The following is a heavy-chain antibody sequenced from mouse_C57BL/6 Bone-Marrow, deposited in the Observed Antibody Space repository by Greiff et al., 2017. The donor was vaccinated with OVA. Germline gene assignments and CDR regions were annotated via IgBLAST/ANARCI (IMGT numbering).Heavy chain of an antibody. V-gene: IGHV14-3*01. CDR2: IDPANGNT. J-gene: IGHJ4*01. D-gene: IGHD2-4*01. CDR1: GFNIKNTY. Sequence: VQLQQSVAELVRPGASVKLSCTASGFNIKNTYMHWVKQRPEQGLEWIGRIDPANGNTKYAPKFQGKATITADTSSNTAYLQLSRLTSEDTAIYYGAGGGYYDYDLYYAMDYWGQGTSVTVSS. CDR3: AGGGYYDYDLYYAMDY.